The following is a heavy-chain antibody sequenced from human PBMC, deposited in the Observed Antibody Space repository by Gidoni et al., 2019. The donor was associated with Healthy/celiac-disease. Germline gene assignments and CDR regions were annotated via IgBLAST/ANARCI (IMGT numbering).Heavy chain of an antibody. V-gene: IGHV3-7*01. CDR1: GFTFSSYW. D-gene: IGHD6-19*01. J-gene: IGHJ4*02. Sequence: EVQLVESGGGLVQPGGSLRLSCAASGFTFSSYWMSWVRQAPGKGLEWVANIKQDGSEKYYVDSVKGRFTISRDNAKNSLYLQMNSLRAEDTAVYYCARAEYIAVAGNGYWGQGTLVTVSS. CDR2: IKQDGSEK. CDR3: ARAEYIAVAGNGY.